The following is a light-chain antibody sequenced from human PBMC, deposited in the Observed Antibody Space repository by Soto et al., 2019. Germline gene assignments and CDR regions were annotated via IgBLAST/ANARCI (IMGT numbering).Light chain of an antibody. CDR2: GAS. CDR3: QQYRNT. J-gene: IGKJ4*01. CDR1: QSVSSSY. Sequence: EIVLTQSPGTLSLSPGERATLSCRASQSVSSSYLAWYQQKPGQAPRLLIYGASSRATGIPDRFSGSGSGTDFTLTISRLEPEDLAVYYCQQYRNTFGGGTKVEIK. V-gene: IGKV3-20*01.